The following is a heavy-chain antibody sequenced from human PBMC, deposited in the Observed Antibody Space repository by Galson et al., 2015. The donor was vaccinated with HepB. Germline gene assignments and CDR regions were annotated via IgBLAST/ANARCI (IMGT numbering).Heavy chain of an antibody. CDR2: ISWSSGGI. CDR3: AKDLYDSSGYYYDY. D-gene: IGHD3-22*01. CDR1: GFTFDDSA. Sequence: SLRLSCAASGFTFDDSAMHWVRQAPGKGLEWVSGISWSSGGIGYADSVKGRFTISRDNAKNSLYLQMNSLRAEDTALYYCAKDLYDSSGYYYDYWGQGTLVTVSS. J-gene: IGHJ4*02. V-gene: IGHV3-9*01.